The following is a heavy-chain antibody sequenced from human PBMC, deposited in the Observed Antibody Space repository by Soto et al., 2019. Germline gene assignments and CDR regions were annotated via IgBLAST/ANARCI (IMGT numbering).Heavy chain of an antibody. V-gene: IGHV1-46*01. CDR1: GFTFTSYY. Sequence: GASVKVSCKASGFTFTSYYMHWVRQAPGQGLEWVGIINPSGDSTSYAQKFQGRVTMTRDTSTSTVYMELSSLGSEDTAVYYCARGLDSSGYYSYLGQGTLVTVSS. CDR3: ARGLDSSGYYSY. D-gene: IGHD3-22*01. CDR2: INPSGDST. J-gene: IGHJ4*02.